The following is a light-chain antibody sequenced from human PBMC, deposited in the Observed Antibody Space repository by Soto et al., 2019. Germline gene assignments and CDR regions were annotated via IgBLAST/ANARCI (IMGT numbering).Light chain of an antibody. CDR2: DDS. Sequence: SYELTQPPSVSVAPGQTARIPCGGNNIGSKSVNWYQHKPGQAPVLVVYDDSDRPSGIPDRFSASNSGNTATLTISRVEVGDEADYYCQVWDSSSDHVVFGGGTKLTVL. CDR3: QVWDSSSDHVV. CDR1: NIGSKS. J-gene: IGLJ2*01. V-gene: IGLV3-21*02.